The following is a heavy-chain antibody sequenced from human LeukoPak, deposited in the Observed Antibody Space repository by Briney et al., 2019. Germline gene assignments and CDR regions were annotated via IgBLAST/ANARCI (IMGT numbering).Heavy chain of an antibody. Sequence: ASVKVSCKASGYTFTGYYMHWVRQAPGQGLEWMGWINPNSGGTNYAQKFQGRVTMTRDTSISTAYMELSRLRSDDTAVYYCASRGVPIAAAGTGNWFDPWGQGTLVTVSS. CDR2: INPNSGGT. CDR3: ASRGVPIAAAGTGNWFDP. CDR1: GYTFTGYY. D-gene: IGHD6-13*01. V-gene: IGHV1-2*02. J-gene: IGHJ5*02.